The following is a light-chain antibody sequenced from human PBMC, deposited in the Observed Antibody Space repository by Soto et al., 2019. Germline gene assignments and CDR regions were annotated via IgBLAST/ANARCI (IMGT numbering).Light chain of an antibody. CDR3: QQTYSTPYT. CDR1: QRITTY. CDR2: TSG. J-gene: IGKJ2*01. Sequence: IQMTQSPSSLSASVGDRVTITCRASQRITTYLNWYQQKPGNAPKLLITTSGTLQRGVPSRFSGSGSGTDFTLTITSLHREDFATYFCQQTYSTPYTFGQGTKLEIK. V-gene: IGKV1-39*01.